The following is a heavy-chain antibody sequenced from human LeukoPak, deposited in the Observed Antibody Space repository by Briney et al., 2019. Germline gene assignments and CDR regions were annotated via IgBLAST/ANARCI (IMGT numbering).Heavy chain of an antibody. CDR1: GYSISSGYY. Sequence: PSXTLSLTCAVSGYSISSGYYWGGIRPPPGKGLEWIGSIYHSGSTYYTPSLKSRVTISVDTSKNQFSLKLSSVTAADTAVYYCARLRMGMGSVDYWGQGTLVTVSS. J-gene: IGHJ4*02. CDR2: IYHSGST. CDR3: ARLRMGMGSVDY. D-gene: IGHD7-27*01. V-gene: IGHV4-38-2*01.